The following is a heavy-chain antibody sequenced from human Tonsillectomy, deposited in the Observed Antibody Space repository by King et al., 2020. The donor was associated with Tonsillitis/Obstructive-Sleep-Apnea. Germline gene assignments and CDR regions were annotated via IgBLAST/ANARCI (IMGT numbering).Heavy chain of an antibody. CDR1: GFTFDDYT. CDR2: ISWDGGST. J-gene: IGHJ4*02. CDR3: AKDRSRFLEWISHEFDY. D-gene: IGHD3-3*01. Sequence: VQLVESGGVVVQPGGSLRLSCAASGFTFDDYTMHWVRQAPGKGLEWVSLISWDGGSTYYADSVKGRFTISRDNSKNSLYLQMNSLRTEDTALYYCAKDRSRFLEWISHEFDYWGQGTLVTVSS. V-gene: IGHV3-43*01.